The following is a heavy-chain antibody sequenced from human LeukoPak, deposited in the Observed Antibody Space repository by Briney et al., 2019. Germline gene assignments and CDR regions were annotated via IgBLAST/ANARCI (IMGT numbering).Heavy chain of an antibody. D-gene: IGHD2-21*02. J-gene: IGHJ5*02. CDR3: AKGGPVGTTPDP. Sequence: PGGSLRLSCAASGFTFSSYGMHWVRQAPVKGLEWVAVISYDGSNKYYADSVKGRFTISRDNSKNTLYLQMNSLRAEDTAVYYCAKGGPVGTTPDPWGQGTLVTVSS. CDR2: ISYDGSNK. V-gene: IGHV3-30*18. CDR1: GFTFSSYG.